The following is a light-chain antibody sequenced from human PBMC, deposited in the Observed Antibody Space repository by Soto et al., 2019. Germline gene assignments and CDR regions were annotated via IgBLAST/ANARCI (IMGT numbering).Light chain of an antibody. CDR1: QGIGNY. CDR2: AAS. V-gene: IGKV1-39*01. J-gene: IGKJ1*01. CDR3: QQTYSTPWT. Sequence: DIQMTQSPSSLSASVGDRVTVTCRASQGIGNYLNWYQQKPGTAPKLLIYAASNLQSGAPSRFSGSGSGTDFTLTVSSLQPEDFATYYCQQTYSTPWTFGQGSKVDIK.